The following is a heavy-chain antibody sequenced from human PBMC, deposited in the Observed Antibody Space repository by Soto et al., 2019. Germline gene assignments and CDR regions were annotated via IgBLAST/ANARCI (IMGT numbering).Heavy chain of an antibody. V-gene: IGHV4-61*08. J-gene: IGHJ4*02. D-gene: IGHD6-13*01. CDR2: VHYSGST. CDR1: GGSFSSGDYY. Sequence: LSLTCTVSGGSFSSGDYYWSWIRQPPGKGLEWIGYVHYSGSTKYNPSLESRVTISVDTSKNQFSLKLNSVTAADTVVYYCARVAASGSWVFDYWGQGTLVTVSS. CDR3: ARVAASGSWVFDY.